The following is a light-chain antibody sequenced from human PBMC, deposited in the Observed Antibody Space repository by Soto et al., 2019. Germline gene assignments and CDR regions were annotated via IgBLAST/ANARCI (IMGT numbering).Light chain of an antibody. V-gene: IGKV2-30*01. CDR1: QSLAYSDGNTY. CDR2: KVS. CDR3: MQGTHWPPYT. J-gene: IGKJ2*01. Sequence: DVVMTQSPLSLPVTLGQPASISCRSSQSLAYSDGNTYLNWFQQRPGQSPRRLIYKVSNRDSGVPDRFSGSGSGTDFTLKISRVEAVDVGVYYCMQGTHWPPYTFGLRTKLEIK.